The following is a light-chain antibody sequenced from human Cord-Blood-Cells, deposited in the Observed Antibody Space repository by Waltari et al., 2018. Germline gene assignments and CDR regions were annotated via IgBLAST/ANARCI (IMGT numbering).Light chain of an antibody. CDR2: RNN. V-gene: IGLV1-47*01. Sequence: QSVLTQPPSASGTPGQRVTISCSGSSSNIGSNYVYWYQQLPGTAPKLLIYRNNQPPSGVPDRFSGSKSGTSASLDISGLRSEDEADYYCAAWDDSLSGWVFGGGTKLTVL. CDR1: SSNIGSNY. J-gene: IGLJ3*02. CDR3: AAWDDSLSGWV.